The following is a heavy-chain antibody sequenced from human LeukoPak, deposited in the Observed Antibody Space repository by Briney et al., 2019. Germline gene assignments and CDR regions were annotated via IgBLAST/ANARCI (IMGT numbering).Heavy chain of an antibody. CDR3: AKNYYDSSGYYLASMDV. D-gene: IGHD3-22*01. J-gene: IGHJ6*02. V-gene: IGHV1-69*04. Sequence: ASVTVSFKASGGTFSTFAISWVRQAPGQGLEWMGRIVPIHGAVNYAQKFQGRVTINADKSTSTVYMGLSSLRSEDTAVYYCAKNYYDSSGYYLASMDVWGQGTAVTVSS. CDR2: IVPIHGAV. CDR1: GGTFSTFA.